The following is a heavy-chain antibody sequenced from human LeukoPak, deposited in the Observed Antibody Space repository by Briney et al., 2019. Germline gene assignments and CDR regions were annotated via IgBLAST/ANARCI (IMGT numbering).Heavy chain of an antibody. Sequence: PGGSLRLSCAASGFTFRSYAMSWVRQAPGKGLEWVSTISGSGGTTYYADSVKGRFTISRDNSKNPLFLQMNSLRAEDTAIYYCVRLRHFDWIPLTSFAYWGQGNLVSVSS. CDR2: ISGSGGTT. V-gene: IGHV3-23*01. J-gene: IGHJ4*02. D-gene: IGHD3-9*01. CDR3: VRLRHFDWIPLTSFAY. CDR1: GFTFRSYA.